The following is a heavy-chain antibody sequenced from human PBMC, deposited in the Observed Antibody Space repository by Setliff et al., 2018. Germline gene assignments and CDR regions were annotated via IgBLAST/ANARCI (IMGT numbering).Heavy chain of an antibody. CDR2: IYISGSA. V-gene: IGHV4-4*07. CDR1: GGSISSYY. D-gene: IGHD6-19*01. J-gene: IGHJ6*03. Sequence: SETLSLTCTVSGGSISSYYWSWIRQPAGKGLEWIGHIYISGSANYNPSLKSRVTMSIDTSKNQFSLKLNSVTAADMAVYYCAREQWLDPPGYYYMDVWAKGTTVTAP. CDR3: AREQWLDPPGYYYMDV.